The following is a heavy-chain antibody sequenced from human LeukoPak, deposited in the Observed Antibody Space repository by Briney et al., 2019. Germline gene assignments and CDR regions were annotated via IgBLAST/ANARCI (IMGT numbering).Heavy chain of an antibody. CDR1: DGSFSGYS. V-gene: IGHV4-34*01. Sequence: KTSETQSLTCAVYDGSFSGYSWSWIRQPPGKGLEWIGEINHSGSTNYNPSLKSRVTISLDTSKNQFSLRLSSVTAADTAVYYCARDSPVTGANWSDPWGQGALVTVSS. D-gene: IGHD1-20*01. J-gene: IGHJ5*02. CDR2: INHSGST. CDR3: ARDSPVTGANWSDP.